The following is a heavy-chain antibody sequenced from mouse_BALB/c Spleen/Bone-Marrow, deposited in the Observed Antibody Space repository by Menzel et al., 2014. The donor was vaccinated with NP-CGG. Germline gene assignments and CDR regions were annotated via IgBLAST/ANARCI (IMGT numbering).Heavy chain of an antibody. V-gene: IGHV14-3*02. Sequence: MQLKQSGAELVKPGASVKLSCTASGFNIKDTYMHWVKQRPEQGLEWIGRIDPANGNTKFAPKFQGKATITADTSSNTAYLHLSSLTSEDTAVYYCARGIPYYPMDFWGQGTSVTVSS. CDR2: IDPANGNT. J-gene: IGHJ4*01. CDR3: ARGIPYYPMDF. D-gene: IGHD5-1-1*01. CDR1: GFNIKDTY.